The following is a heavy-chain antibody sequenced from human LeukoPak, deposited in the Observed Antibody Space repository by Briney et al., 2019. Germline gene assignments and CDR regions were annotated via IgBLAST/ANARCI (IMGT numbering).Heavy chain of an antibody. V-gene: IGHV3-53*01. Sequence: GGSLRLSCAASGFTVSSNYMSWVRQAPGKGLEWVPVIYSGGSTYYADSVKGRFTISRDNSKNTLYLQMNSLRAEDTAVYYCARTGYSGSYLPYWGQGTLVTVSS. CDR1: GFTVSSNY. D-gene: IGHD1-26*01. J-gene: IGHJ4*02. CDR3: ARTGYSGSYLPY. CDR2: IYSGGST.